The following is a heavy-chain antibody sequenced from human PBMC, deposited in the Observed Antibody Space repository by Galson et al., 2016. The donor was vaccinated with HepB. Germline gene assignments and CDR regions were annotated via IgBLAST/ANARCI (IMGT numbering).Heavy chain of an antibody. J-gene: IGHJ6*02. Sequence: SETLSLTCTVSGGSINSRIYYWGWIRQSPGRGLEWIGSIYYSGNTYYKSSLKSRVTISVDTSKNQFSLNPRSVTAADTAVYYCVSGASGNYEGAPQSQIYFYYYGLDVWGQGTTVSVSS. D-gene: IGHD3-10*01. V-gene: IGHV4-39*01. CDR3: VSGASGNYEGAPQSQIYFYYYGLDV. CDR2: IYYSGNT. CDR1: GGSINSRIYY.